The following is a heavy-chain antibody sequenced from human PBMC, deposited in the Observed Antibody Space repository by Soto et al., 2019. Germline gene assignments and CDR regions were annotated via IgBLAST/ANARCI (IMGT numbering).Heavy chain of an antibody. CDR2: ISYTGANQ. V-gene: IGHV3-30-3*01. CDR1: GFTFSTYA. Sequence: QVRLVESGGGAVQPGDSLRLSCDASGFTFSTYALHWVRQAPGKGLEWVAFISYTGANQYYADSVKGRFTVSRDNSKNIASLQMTSIKPEDSAVYYCARDAFLHSRGAYYDHWGQGTLVTVSS. D-gene: IGHD3-10*01. CDR3: ARDAFLHSRGAYYDH. J-gene: IGHJ4*02.